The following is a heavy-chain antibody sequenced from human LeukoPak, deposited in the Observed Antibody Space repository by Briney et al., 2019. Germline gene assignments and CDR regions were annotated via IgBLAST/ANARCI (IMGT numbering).Heavy chain of an antibody. V-gene: IGHV3-21*01. CDR3: ARDRRSRFFAMDV. CDR1: GFTFSDYT. J-gene: IGHJ6*02. D-gene: IGHD3-10*01. CDR2: ISSGSSYI. Sequence: PGGSLPLSCAASGFTFSDYTMNWVRQAPGKGLEWVSSISSGSSYIYSADPVKGRFTISRDNAKNSLYLQLNSLTAEDTAVYYCARDRRSRFFAMDVWGQGTTVSSSS.